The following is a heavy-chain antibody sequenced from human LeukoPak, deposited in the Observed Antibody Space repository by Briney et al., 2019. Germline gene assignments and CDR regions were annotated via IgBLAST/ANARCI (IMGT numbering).Heavy chain of an antibody. CDR1: GFTFSSYA. CDR2: ISSNGGST. D-gene: IGHD3-16*01. CDR3: ARPRAGGITSVWGAFDI. V-gene: IGHV3-64*01. J-gene: IGHJ3*02. Sequence: GGSLRLSCAASGFTFSSYAMHWVRQAPGKGLEYVSAISSNGGSTYYAHSVKASFNISRHNSKITLYVQMDSLRAEDMAVYYCARPRAGGITSVWGAFDIWGQGTMVTVSS.